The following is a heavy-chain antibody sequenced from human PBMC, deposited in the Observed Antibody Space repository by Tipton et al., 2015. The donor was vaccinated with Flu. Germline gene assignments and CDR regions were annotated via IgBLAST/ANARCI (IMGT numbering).Heavy chain of an antibody. CDR2: FSYSGST. D-gene: IGHD3-10*01. J-gene: IGHJ3*02. CDR3: AREGVHGSGGSADAFDI. CDR1: GGSISRYS. Sequence: TLSLTCTVSGGSISRYSWSWIRQPPGKGLAWIGYFSYSGSTNYKPSLKSRVTISVDTSKNQFSLKLSSVTAADTAVYYCAREGVHGSGGSADAFDIWGQGTMVTVAS. V-gene: IGHV4-59*01.